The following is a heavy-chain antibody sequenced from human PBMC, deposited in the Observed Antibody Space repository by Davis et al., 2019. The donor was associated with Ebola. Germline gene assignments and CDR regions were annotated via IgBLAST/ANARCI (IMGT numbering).Heavy chain of an antibody. J-gene: IGHJ3*02. CDR3: ASNSYGSSYDAFDI. CDR2: ISTTSTYI. Sequence: PGGSLRLSCAASGFTFSDSSMNWVRQAPGKGLEWVSSISTTSTYIYYGDSVKGRFTISRDNAKTSLYLQMNSLRAEDTAVYYCASNSYGSSYDAFDIWGQGTMVTVSS. CDR1: GFTFSDSS. V-gene: IGHV3-21*01. D-gene: IGHD5-18*01.